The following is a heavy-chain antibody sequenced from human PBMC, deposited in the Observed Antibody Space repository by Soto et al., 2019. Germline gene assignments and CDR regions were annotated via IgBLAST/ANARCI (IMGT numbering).Heavy chain of an antibody. J-gene: IGHJ4*02. CDR2: IYRTGST. V-gene: IGHV4-4*02. CDR1: GGSFTSNNW. Sequence: QVQLQESGPGLVKPSGTLSLTCAVSGGSFTSNNWWTWVRQPPGQGLEWIGEIYRTGSTNYNPSLKSRVTISHDKSEKQLSLKVTSLTAADTAVYYCASRDPGTSVDYWGQGTLVTVSS. D-gene: IGHD1-7*01. CDR3: ASRDPGTSVDY.